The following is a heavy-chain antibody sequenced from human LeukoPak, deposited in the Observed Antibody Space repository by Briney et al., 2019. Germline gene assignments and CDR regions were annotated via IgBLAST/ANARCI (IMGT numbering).Heavy chain of an antibody. CDR3: ARLLADYYDSSGYGY. D-gene: IGHD3-22*01. J-gene: IGHJ4*02. CDR2: IYYSGST. CDR1: GGSISSHY. V-gene: IGHV4-59*08. Sequence: SETLSLTCTVSGGSISSHYWSWIRQPPGKGLEWIGYIYYSGSTNYNPSLKSRVTISVDTSKNQFSLKLSSVTAADTAVYYCARLLADYYDSSGYGYWGQGTLVTVSS.